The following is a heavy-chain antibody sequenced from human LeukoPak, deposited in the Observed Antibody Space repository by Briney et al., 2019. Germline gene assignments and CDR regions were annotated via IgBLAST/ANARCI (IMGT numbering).Heavy chain of an antibody. CDR2: IYYSGST. V-gene: IGHV4-39*07. CDR3: ARNLAGIAAAGTTFDY. D-gene: IGHD6-13*01. CDR1: GGSISSSSYY. Sequence: PSETLSLTCTVSGGSISSSSYYWGWIRQPPGKGLEWIGSIYYSGSTYYNPSLKSRVTISVDTSKNQFSLKLSSVTAADTAVYYCARNLAGIAAAGTTFDYWGQGTLVTVSS. J-gene: IGHJ4*02.